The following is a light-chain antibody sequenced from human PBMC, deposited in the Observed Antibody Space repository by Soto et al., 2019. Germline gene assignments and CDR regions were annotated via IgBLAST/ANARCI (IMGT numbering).Light chain of an antibody. V-gene: IGLV2-14*01. CDR1: SSDVGGYNY. Sequence: QSALTQPASGSGAPGQSITISCTGTSSDVGGYNYVSWYQQHQGKAPKLMIYEVSNRPSGVTNRFSGSKSGNTASLTISGLQAEDEADYYCSSYTSSSPSSVFGTGTKLTVL. J-gene: IGLJ1*01. CDR2: EVS. CDR3: SSYTSSSPSSV.